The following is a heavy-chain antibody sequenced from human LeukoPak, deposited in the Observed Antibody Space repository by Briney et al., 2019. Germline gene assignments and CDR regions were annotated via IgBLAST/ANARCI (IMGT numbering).Heavy chain of an antibody. V-gene: IGHV4-28*06. CDR2: IYYSGST. Sequence: SETLSLTCAVSGYSISSSNWWGWIRQPPGKGLEWIGYIYYSGSTNYNPSLKSRVTMSVDTSKNQFSLKLSSVTALDTAVYYCARTRSGYYIDYFDYWGQGTLVTVSS. D-gene: IGHD3-3*01. CDR3: ARTRSGYYIDYFDY. J-gene: IGHJ4*02. CDR1: GYSISSSNW.